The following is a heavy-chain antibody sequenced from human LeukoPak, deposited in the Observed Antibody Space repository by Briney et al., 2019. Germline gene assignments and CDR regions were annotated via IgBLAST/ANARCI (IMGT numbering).Heavy chain of an antibody. CDR3: ARDGIAAAGNWGGMDV. J-gene: IGHJ6*02. D-gene: IGHD6-13*01. CDR1: GYTFTSYG. Sequence: GASVKVSCKASGYTFTSYGISWVRQAPGQGLEWMGWISAYNGNTNYAQKLQGRVTMTTDTSTSPAYMELRSLRSDDTAVYYCARDGIAAAGNWGGMDVWGQGTTVTVSS. CDR2: ISAYNGNT. V-gene: IGHV1-18*01.